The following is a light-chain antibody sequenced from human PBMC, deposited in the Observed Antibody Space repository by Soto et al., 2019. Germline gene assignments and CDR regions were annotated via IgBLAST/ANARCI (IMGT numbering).Light chain of an antibody. CDR2: GTS. V-gene: IGKV3-20*01. CDR3: KHYGSSPPMYT. J-gene: IGKJ2*01. Sequence: EIVLTQSPGTLSLSPGERATLSCRASQSVSTTYLGWYQQKPGQAPRLLVYGTSRRATGIPDRFSGSGSGTDFTLIISSLEPEDYAVYYNKHYGSSPPMYTFGQGTKLEIK. CDR1: QSVSTTY.